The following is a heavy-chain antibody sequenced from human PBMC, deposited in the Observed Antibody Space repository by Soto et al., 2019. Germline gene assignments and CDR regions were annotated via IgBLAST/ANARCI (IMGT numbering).Heavy chain of an antibody. V-gene: IGHV3-11*01. CDR1: GCTFSDYY. CDR2: ISSSGSTI. J-gene: IGHJ5*02. Sequence: PGGSLRLSCAASGCTFSDYYMSWIRQAPGKGLEWVSYISSSGSTIYYADSVKGRFTISRDNAKNSLYLQMNSLRAEDTAVYYCARVRATVTTYWFDPWGQGTLVTVSS. D-gene: IGHD4-17*01. CDR3: ARVRATVTTYWFDP.